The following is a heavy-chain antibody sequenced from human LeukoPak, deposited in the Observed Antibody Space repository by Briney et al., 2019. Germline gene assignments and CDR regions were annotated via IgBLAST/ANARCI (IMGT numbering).Heavy chain of an antibody. J-gene: IGHJ4*02. V-gene: IGHV3-23*01. Sequence: GGSLRLSCVASGFTFSIYTMTWVRQAPGKGLEWVSSITGSGSSTYYADSVKGRFTISRDNSKNTLYVQMNSLRAEDTAVYFCAKPPRVVVVTAFDSWGQGTLVTVSS. CDR3: AKPPRVVVVTAFDS. D-gene: IGHD2-21*02. CDR1: GFTFSIYT. CDR2: ITGSGSST.